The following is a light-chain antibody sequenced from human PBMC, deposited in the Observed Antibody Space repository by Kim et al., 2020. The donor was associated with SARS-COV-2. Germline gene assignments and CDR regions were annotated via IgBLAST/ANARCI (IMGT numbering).Light chain of an antibody. CDR1: QDVNTV. J-gene: IGKJ2*01. V-gene: IGKV1-9*01. CDR3: QQLNSYPYT. CDR2: GAS. Sequence: DVQLTQSPSFLSASVGDRVTITCRASQDVNTVVAWYQQKRGQAPRLLIYGASTLQSGVTSRFSGYGSGTEFTLTITSPQPEDVATYYCQQLNSYPYTFGQGTKLEIK.